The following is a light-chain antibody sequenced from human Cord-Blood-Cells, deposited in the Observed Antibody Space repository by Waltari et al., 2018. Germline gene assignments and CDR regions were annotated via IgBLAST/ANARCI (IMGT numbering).Light chain of an antibody. CDR1: SSDVGGYNY. CDR2: EVS. Sequence: QSALTQPASVSGSPGQSLTISCTGTSSDVGGYNYVSRYQQHPGKAPKLMIYEVSNRPSGVSNRFSGSKSGNTASLTISGLQAEDEADYYCSSYTSSSTLVFGGGTKLTVL. V-gene: IGLV2-14*01. CDR3: SSYTSSSTLV. J-gene: IGLJ2*01.